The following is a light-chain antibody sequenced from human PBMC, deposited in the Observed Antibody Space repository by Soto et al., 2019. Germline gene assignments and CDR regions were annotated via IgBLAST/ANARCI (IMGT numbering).Light chain of an antibody. CDR2: DAS. CDR3: QQYNSYPYT. CDR1: QSISSW. V-gene: IGKV1-5*01. Sequence: DIQMTQSPSTLSASVGDRVTITCRDSQSISSWLAWYQQKPGKAPKLLIYDASSLESGVPSRFSGSGSGTEFTLNISSLQPDEFATYYCQQYNSYPYTFGQGTKLEIK. J-gene: IGKJ2*01.